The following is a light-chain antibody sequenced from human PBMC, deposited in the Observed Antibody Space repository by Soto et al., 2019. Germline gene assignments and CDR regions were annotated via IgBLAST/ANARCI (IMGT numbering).Light chain of an antibody. J-gene: IGKJ3*01. CDR2: AAS. V-gene: IGKV1-8*01. Sequence: AIRMTQSPSSFSASTGDRVTITCRASQGISSYLAWYQQKPGKAPKLLIYAASTLQSGVSSRFSGSGSGTDFTLTISCLQSEDCATYYCQQHYSYPFTFGPGTKVDI. CDR1: QGISSY. CDR3: QQHYSYPFT.